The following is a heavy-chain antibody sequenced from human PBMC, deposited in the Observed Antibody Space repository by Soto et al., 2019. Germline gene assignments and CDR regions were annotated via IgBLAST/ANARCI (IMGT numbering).Heavy chain of an antibody. D-gene: IGHD3-22*01. CDR3: AKSHFGYAYYYDSSGYYYQDY. CDR1: GFTFSSYA. CDR2: ISGSGGST. V-gene: IGHV3-23*01. Sequence: EVQLLESGGGLVQPEGSLRLSCAASGFTFSSYAMSWVRQAPGKGLEWVSAISGSGGSTYYADSVKGRFTISRDNSKNTLYLQMNSLRDEDTAVYYCAKSHFGYAYYYDSSGYYYQDYWGQGTLVTVSS. J-gene: IGHJ4*02.